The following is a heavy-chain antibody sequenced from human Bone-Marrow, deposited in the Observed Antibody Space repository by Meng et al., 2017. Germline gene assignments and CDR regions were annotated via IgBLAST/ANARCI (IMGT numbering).Heavy chain of an antibody. V-gene: IGHV1-18*01. CDR1: GGTFSSYA. J-gene: IGHJ4*02. CDR3: ARDLGGDD. Sequence: QGERGQSGGEGKRPGSSVKVSCKASGGTFSSYAISWVRQAPGQGLEWMGWISAYNGNTNYAQKLQGRVTMTTDTSTSTAYMELRSLRSDDTAVYYCARDLGGDDWGQGTLVTVSS. D-gene: IGHD3-10*01. CDR2: ISAYNGNT.